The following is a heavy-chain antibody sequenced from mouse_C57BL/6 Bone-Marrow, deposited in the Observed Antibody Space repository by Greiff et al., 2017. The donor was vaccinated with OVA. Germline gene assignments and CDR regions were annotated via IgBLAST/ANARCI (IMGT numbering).Heavy chain of an antibody. CDR1: GYTLTSSW. Sequence: QVQLQQPGAELVKPGASVKLSCKASGYTLTSSWMHWVKQRPGQGLEWIGMIHPNSGSPNYNAKFQSKATLTVDKSSSTAYMQLSSLTSEDSAVYYCARLGYGKGDYWYFDVWGTGTTVTVSS. V-gene: IGHV1-64*01. CDR3: ARLGYGKGDYWYFDV. CDR2: IHPNSGSP. D-gene: IGHD2-1*01. J-gene: IGHJ1*03.